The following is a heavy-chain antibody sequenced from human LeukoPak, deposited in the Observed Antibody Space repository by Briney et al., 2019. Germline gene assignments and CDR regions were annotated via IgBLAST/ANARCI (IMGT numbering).Heavy chain of an antibody. V-gene: IGHV4-39*01. Sequence: SETLSLTCTVSGRSVSSRSYYWGWIRQPPGEGLEWIGRIYYRWSSYYNPSLKSRVNIPVDTSKNLFSLKLSSVAAADPAVYYCARLGVTFDIWGQGTIVTVSS. D-gene: IGHD3-3*01. CDR1: GRSVSSRSYY. CDR3: ARLGVTFDI. J-gene: IGHJ3*02. CDR2: IYYRWSS.